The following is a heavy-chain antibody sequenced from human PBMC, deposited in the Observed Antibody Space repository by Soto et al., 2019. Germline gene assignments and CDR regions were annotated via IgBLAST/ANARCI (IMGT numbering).Heavy chain of an antibody. CDR1: GFTFSSYA. CDR2: ISGSGGST. D-gene: IGHD3-9*01. J-gene: IGHJ4*02. Sequence: GGSLRLSCAASGFTFSSYAMSWVRQAPGKGLEWVSAISGSGGSTYYADSVKGRFTISRDNSKNTLYLQMNSLRAEDTAVYYCAKAALRYFDWLLWMDYWGQGTLVTVSS. V-gene: IGHV3-23*01. CDR3: AKAALRYFDWLLWMDY.